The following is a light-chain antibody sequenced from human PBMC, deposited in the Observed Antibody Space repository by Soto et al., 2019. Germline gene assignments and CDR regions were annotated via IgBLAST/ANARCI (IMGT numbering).Light chain of an antibody. CDR1: QSLLHSNGYNY. J-gene: IGKJ1*01. V-gene: IGKV2-28*01. CDR2: LGS. CDR3: MQALQTPPWT. Sequence: DIVMTQSPLSLPVTPGEPASISCRSSQSLLHSNGYNYLDWYLQKPGQSPQLLIYLGSNRASGVPDRFSGSGSGTDFTLKISSVEAEDVGVYYCMQALQTPPWTFGQGIKVEIK.